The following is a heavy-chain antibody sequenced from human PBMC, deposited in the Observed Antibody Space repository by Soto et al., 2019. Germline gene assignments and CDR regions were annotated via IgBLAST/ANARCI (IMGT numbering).Heavy chain of an antibody. D-gene: IGHD2-15*01. CDR3: AKIPSDIVVVVAATPFGMDV. V-gene: IGHV3-23*01. Sequence: GGSLRLSCAASGFTFSSYAMSWVRQAPGKGLEGVSAISGSCGSTYDADSVKGRFTISRDNSSNTLYVQSNSRRAEGTAVSYRAKIPSDIVVVVAATPFGMDVWGQGTTVNVSS. CDR2: ISGSCGST. CDR1: GFTFSSYA. J-gene: IGHJ6*02.